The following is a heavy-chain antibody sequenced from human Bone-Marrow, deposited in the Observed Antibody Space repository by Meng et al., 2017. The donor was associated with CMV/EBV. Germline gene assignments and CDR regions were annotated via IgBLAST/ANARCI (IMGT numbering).Heavy chain of an antibody. V-gene: IGHV3-23*03. CDR2: IYNGGSET. CDR1: GFTFSTSA. CDR3: AAERGGWGYGDSTSDY. D-gene: IGHD4-17*01. J-gene: IGHJ4*02. Sequence: GGSLRLSCAASGFTFSTSAMSWVRQAPGKGLEWVSVIYNGGSETYYADSVQGRFTISRDNSKNTLYLQMNSLRAEDTAVYYCAAERGGWGYGDSTSDYWGQGTLVTVSS.